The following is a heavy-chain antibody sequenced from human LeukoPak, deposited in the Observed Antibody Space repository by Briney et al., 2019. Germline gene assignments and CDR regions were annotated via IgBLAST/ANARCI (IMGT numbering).Heavy chain of an antibody. V-gene: IGHV3-7*03. CDR3: AKYCSGGSCFDY. D-gene: IGHD2-15*01. J-gene: IGHJ4*02. CDR2: INQDGTEK. Sequence: GGSLRLSCAASGFTFSSYEMSWVRQAPGKGLEWVANINQDGTEKYYVDSVKGRFTISRDNAKNSLYLQMNSLRAEDTAVYYCAKYCSGGSCFDYWGQGTLVTVSS. CDR1: GFTFSSYE.